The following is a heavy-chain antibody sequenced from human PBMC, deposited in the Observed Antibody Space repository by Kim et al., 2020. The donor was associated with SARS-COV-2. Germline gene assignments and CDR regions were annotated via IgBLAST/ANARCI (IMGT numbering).Heavy chain of an antibody. CDR1: GGSISSSSYY. J-gene: IGHJ4*02. Sequence: SETLSLTCTVSGGSISSSSYYWGWIRQPPGKGLEWIGSIYYSGSTYYNPSLKRRVTISVDTSKNQFSLKLSSVTAADTAVYYCARLQHGYSGYEIDYWGQGTLVTVSS. D-gene: IGHD5-12*01. CDR2: IYYSGST. CDR3: ARLQHGYSGYEIDY. V-gene: IGHV4-39*01.